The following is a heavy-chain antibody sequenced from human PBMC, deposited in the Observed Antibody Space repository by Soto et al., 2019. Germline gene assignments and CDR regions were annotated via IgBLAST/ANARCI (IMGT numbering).Heavy chain of an antibody. Sequence: ETLSLTGTVSGGAISSSSYYWGWIRQPPGKGLEWIGSIYYSGSTYYNPSLKSRVTISVDTSKNQFSLKLSSVTAADTAVYYCASHFHGDYVDWFDPWGQGTLVTVSS. D-gene: IGHD4-17*01. V-gene: IGHV4-39*01. J-gene: IGHJ5*02. CDR1: GGAISSSSYY. CDR3: ASHFHGDYVDWFDP. CDR2: IYYSGST.